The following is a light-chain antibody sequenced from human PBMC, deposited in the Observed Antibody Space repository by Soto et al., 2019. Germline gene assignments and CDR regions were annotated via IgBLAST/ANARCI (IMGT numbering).Light chain of an antibody. Sequence: IVMTQSPATLSVSPGERATLSCRASQSIDNKLAWYQQRPGQAPRLLIYGASIRATGIPARFSGSGSGTEFTLTISGLKSEDFGVYYCQQYKDWRTFGQGTKVDIK. V-gene: IGKV3-15*01. CDR1: QSIDNK. CDR3: QQYKDWRT. J-gene: IGKJ1*01. CDR2: GAS.